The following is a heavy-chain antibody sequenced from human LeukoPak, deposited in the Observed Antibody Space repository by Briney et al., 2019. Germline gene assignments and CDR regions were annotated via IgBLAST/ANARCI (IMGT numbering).Heavy chain of an antibody. CDR2: MNPNSGNT. D-gene: IGHD3-3*02. V-gene: IGHV1-8*01. J-gene: IGHJ6*03. CDR3: ARHSIVNNYYSYMDV. Sequence: ASVKVSCKASGYTFTSFDMNWVRQATGQGLEWMGWMNPNSGNTGYAQKFQGRVTMTRDTSISTAYMELSRLTSDDAAVYYCARHSIVNNYYSYMDVWGKGTTVTVSS. CDR1: GYTFTSFD.